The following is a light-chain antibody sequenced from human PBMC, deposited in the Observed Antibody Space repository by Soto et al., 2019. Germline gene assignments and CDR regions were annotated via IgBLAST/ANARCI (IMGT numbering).Light chain of an antibody. V-gene: IGKV3-20*01. CDR3: LHYTRSPWT. CDR1: QSVSSNY. J-gene: IGKJ1*01. Sequence: EIVLTQSPGTLSLSPGEGATLSCRASQSVSSNYLGWYQQKPGQAPRLLIYGASTRATGIPDRFSGGGSGTDFTLTISRLEPEDFAVYYCLHYTRSPWTFGQGTKVEIK. CDR2: GAS.